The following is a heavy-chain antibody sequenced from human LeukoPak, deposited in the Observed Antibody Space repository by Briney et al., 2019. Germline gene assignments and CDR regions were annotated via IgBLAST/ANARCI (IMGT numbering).Heavy chain of an antibody. Sequence: PGGSLRLSCSASGFTFSSYAMHWVRQAPGKGLEFISAISSNGGSTYYADSVKGRFTISRDNSKNTLYLQMSSLRVEDTAVYYCAKLPGRAADYWGQGTLVTVSS. J-gene: IGHJ4*02. CDR2: ISSNGGST. CDR1: GFTFSSYA. V-gene: IGHV3-64D*06. CDR3: AKLPGRAADY.